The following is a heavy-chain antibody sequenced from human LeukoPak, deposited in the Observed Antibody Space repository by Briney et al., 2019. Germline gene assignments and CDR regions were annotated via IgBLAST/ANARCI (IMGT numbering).Heavy chain of an antibody. CDR3: AKGIYSSGWSYFDY. J-gene: IGHJ4*01. V-gene: IGHV3-23*01. Sequence: GSLRLSCAASGFTFSNSAMSWVRQAPAKGLEWVSTLSGSGITTYYADSVKGRFTISRDNSKNTLYLQMNSLRAEDTAVYYCAKGIYSSGWSYFDYWGHGTLVTVSS. CDR1: GFTFSNSA. D-gene: IGHD6-19*01. CDR2: LSGSGITT.